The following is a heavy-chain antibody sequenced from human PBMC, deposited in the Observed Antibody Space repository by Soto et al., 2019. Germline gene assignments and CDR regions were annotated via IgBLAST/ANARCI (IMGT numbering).Heavy chain of an antibody. CDR3: ARHYIAARPPGEYYFDY. CDR1: GYSFTSYW. J-gene: IGHJ4*02. Sequence: GESLKISCKGSGYSFTSYWIGWVRQMPGKGLEWMGIIYPGDSDTRYSPSFQGQVTISADKSISTAYLQWSSRKASDTAMYYCARHYIAARPPGEYYFDYWGQGTLVTVSS. D-gene: IGHD6-6*01. V-gene: IGHV5-51*01. CDR2: IYPGDSDT.